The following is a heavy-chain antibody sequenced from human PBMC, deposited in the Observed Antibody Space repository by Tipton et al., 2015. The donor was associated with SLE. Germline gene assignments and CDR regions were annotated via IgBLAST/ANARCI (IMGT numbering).Heavy chain of an antibody. J-gene: IGHJ4*02. V-gene: IGHV4-38-2*02. CDR1: SFSISSGYY. D-gene: IGHD1-14*01. CDR2: VYRTA. CDR3: VSGVGNTGRFHY. Sequence: LRLSCTVSSFSISSGYYWGWIRQSPVKGLEWIGIVYRTAYYNPSLKSRVTVSVETSKNEVSLKLNSVTASDTAVYYCVSGVGNTGRFHYWGQGALVTVSS.